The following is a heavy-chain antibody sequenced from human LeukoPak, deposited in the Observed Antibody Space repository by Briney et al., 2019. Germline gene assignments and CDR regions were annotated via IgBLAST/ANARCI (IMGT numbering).Heavy chain of an antibody. Sequence: SETLSLTCTVSGVPISSDYWNWIRQPAGKGLEWIGRIYTSGSTNYNPSLKSRVTMSVDTPKNQFSLKLSSVTAADTAVYYCARDSSPVAPYGFDIWGQGTMVTVSS. D-gene: IGHD6-19*01. J-gene: IGHJ3*02. CDR1: GVPISSDY. CDR3: ARDSSPVAPYGFDI. CDR2: IYTSGST. V-gene: IGHV4-4*07.